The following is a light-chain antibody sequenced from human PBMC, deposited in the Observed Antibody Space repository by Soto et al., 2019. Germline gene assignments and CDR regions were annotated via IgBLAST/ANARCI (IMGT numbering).Light chain of an antibody. Sequence: DIQMTQSPSSVSASVGDRVTITFLASQGISNWLAWYRQKPGKAPDLLISSASSLQSGVPSRFSGSGSGTDFTLTISSLQPEDFAIYYCQQTHSFPITFGQGTRLE. V-gene: IGKV1D-12*01. J-gene: IGKJ5*01. CDR3: QQTHSFPIT. CDR1: QGISNW. CDR2: SAS.